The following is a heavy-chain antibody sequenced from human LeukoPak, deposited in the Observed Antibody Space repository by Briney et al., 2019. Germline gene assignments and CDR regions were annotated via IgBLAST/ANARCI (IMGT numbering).Heavy chain of an antibody. V-gene: IGHV3-48*01. CDR3: ARGRLWDLYYYMDV. CDR2: ISSSSSTI. Sequence: HSGGSLRLSCAASGFTFSSYGMNWVRQAPGKGLEWVSYISSSSSTIYYADSVKGRFTISRDNAKNSLYLQMNSLRAEDTAVYYCARGRLWDLYYYMDVWGKGTTVTVSS. CDR1: GFTFSSYG. D-gene: IGHD4/OR15-4a*01. J-gene: IGHJ6*03.